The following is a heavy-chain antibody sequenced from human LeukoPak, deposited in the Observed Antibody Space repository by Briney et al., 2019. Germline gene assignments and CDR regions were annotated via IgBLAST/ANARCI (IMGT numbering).Heavy chain of an antibody. Sequence: SETLSLTCTVSGGSISSYYWSWIRQPPGKGLEWIGYIYYSGSTNYNPSLKSRVTISVDTSKNQFSLKLSSVTAADTAVYYCARDRYYDYGMDGWGQGTTVTVSS. V-gene: IGHV4-59*01. CDR3: ARDRYYDYGMDG. CDR2: IYYSGST. CDR1: GGSISSYY. J-gene: IGHJ6*02.